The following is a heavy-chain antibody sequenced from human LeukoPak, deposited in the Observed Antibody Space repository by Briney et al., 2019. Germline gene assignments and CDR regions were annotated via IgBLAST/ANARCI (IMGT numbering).Heavy chain of an antibody. CDR1: GYSFTSYW. J-gene: IGHJ3*02. D-gene: IGHD3-16*01. CDR3: ARHKGLGRPGRDDAFDI. Sequence: GESLKISCKGSGYSFTSYWIGWVRQMPGKGLEWMGIIYPGDSDTRYSPSFQGQVTISADKSISTAYLQWSSLKASDTAMYYCARHKGLGRPGRDDAFDIWGQGTMVTVSS. V-gene: IGHV5-51*01. CDR2: IYPGDSDT.